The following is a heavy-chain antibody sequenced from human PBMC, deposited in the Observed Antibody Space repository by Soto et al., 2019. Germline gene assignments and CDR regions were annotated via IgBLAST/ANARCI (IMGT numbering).Heavy chain of an antibody. D-gene: IGHD3-3*01. CDR3: ARGNYDFWSGYRYYYYMDV. CDR1: GGSINNNNW. Sequence: PSETLSLTCAVSGGSINNNNWWSWVRQPPGKGLELIGEIYHSGSTNYNPSLKSRVTISVDKSKNHFSLKVSSVTAADTAVYYCARGNYDFWSGYRYYYYMDVWGKGTTVTVSS. J-gene: IGHJ6*03. V-gene: IGHV4-4*02. CDR2: IYHSGST.